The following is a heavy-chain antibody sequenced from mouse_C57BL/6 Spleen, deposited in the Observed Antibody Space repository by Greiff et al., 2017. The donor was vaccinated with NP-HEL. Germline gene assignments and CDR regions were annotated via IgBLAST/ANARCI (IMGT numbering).Heavy chain of an antibody. CDR1: GFSLTSYG. CDR2: IWRGGST. J-gene: IGHJ3*01. Sequence: VKLVESGPGLVQPSQSLSITCTVSGFSLTSYGVHWVRQSPGKGLEWLGVIWRGGSTDYNAAVMSRLSITKDNSKNQVFFKMNSLQADDTAIYYCATTYYSNPGVFAYWGQGTLVTVSA. V-gene: IGHV2-5*01. CDR3: ATTYYSNPGVFAY. D-gene: IGHD2-5*01.